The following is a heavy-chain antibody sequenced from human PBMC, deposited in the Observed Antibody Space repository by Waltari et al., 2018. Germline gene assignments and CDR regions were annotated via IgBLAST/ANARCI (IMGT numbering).Heavy chain of an antibody. Sequence: EVQVVESGGGLVKPGGSLRLSVEASGFRINPYLDWVRQAPGQGLEWVSSINDVGSHIVYADSVRGRFIISRDDAKNSLDLEMNSLRAEDTAVYYCVRAVRSGALRSYWFDPWGQGTLVTVSS. CDR1: GFRINPY. V-gene: IGHV3-21*01. D-gene: IGHD3-22*01. CDR2: INDVGSHI. CDR3: VRAVRSGALRSYWFDP. J-gene: IGHJ5*02.